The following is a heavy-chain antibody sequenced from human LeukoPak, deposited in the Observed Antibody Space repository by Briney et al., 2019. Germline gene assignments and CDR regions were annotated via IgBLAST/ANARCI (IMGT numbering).Heavy chain of an antibody. D-gene: IGHD6-13*01. CDR2: IYYSGRT. V-gene: IGHV4-59*08. J-gene: IGHJ4*02. CDR3: ARHFSGAAAPLPFDF. CDR1: GGSISGYY. Sequence: PSETLSLTCTVSGGSISGYYWSWIRQPPGEGLEWIAYIYYSGRTEYNPSLKSRVTISVDTSKKQFSLKVSSVTAADTAVYYCARHFSGAAAPLPFDFWGQGTLVTVPS.